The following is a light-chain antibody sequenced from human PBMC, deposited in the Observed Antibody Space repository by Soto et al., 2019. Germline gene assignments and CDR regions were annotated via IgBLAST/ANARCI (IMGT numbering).Light chain of an antibody. CDR2: GAS. V-gene: IGKV3-20*01. CDR1: QSVSSSY. Sequence: EIVLTQSPGTLSLSPGERATLSCRASQSVSSSYLAWYQQKPGQAPRLLIYGASSRATGIPDRFSGSGSGTDFALTISRLEPGDFAVYYCQQYGSSLFTVGPGTKVYI. CDR3: QQYGSSLFT. J-gene: IGKJ3*01.